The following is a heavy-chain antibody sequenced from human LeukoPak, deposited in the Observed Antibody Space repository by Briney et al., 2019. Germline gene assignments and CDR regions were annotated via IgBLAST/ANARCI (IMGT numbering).Heavy chain of an antibody. V-gene: IGHV3-30*04. CDR3: ATRDISGFDY. D-gene: IGHD3-10*01. CDR1: GFKFSAYG. J-gene: IGHJ4*02. Sequence: GGSLRLSCAASGFKFSAYGMHWVRQAPGKGLEWVSVISFDGSNIKYAASVKGRFPISRDNLKNTLYLQMDTLRSEDTAIYYCATRDISGFDYWGQGTLVTVS. CDR2: ISFDGSNI.